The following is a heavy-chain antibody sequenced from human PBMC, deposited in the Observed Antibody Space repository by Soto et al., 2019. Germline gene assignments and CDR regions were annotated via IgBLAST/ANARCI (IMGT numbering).Heavy chain of an antibody. CDR1: GGTFSSYT. CDR3: ARDRYCSGGSCYSTSSSIDY. J-gene: IGHJ4*02. V-gene: IGHV1-69*04. CDR2: IIPILGIA. Sequence: ASVKVSCKASGGTFSSYTISWVRQAPGQGLEWMGRIIPILGIANYAQKFQGRVTITADKSTSTAYMELSSLRSEDTAVYYCARDRYCSGGSCYSTSSSIDYWGQGTLVTVSS. D-gene: IGHD2-15*01.